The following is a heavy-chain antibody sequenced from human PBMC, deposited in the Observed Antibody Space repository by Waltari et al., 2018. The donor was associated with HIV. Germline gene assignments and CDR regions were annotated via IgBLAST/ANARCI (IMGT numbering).Heavy chain of an antibody. D-gene: IGHD2-8*01. V-gene: IGHV7-4-1*02. CDR1: GYTFPDFA. CDR2: INTETGKP. CDR3: ARLNLKNGHLPSY. J-gene: IGHJ4*02. Sequence: QVQLVQSGSALRTPGASVKVACKTSGYTFPDFALNWVRQAPGQGLQWMGWINTETGKPAYAQDFTGRFVISLDTSVSTTYLQISSLKAEDTAVYYCARLNLKNGHLPSYWGQGTLVTVSS.